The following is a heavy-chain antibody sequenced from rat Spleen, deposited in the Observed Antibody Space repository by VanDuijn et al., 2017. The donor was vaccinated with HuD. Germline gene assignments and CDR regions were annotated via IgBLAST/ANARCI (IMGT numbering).Heavy chain of an antibody. CDR2: ISYEDSNT. Sequence: EVQLVESGGGLVQPGRSMKLSCAASGFTFSDYYMAWVRQAPKKGLEWVASISYEDSNTYYGDSVKGRFTISRDNAESTLYLQVTSPSSEDTATYYCARLDGYYHYVMDAWGQGASVTVSS. CDR3: ARLDGYYHYVMDA. CDR1: GFTFSDYY. V-gene: IGHV5-22*01. J-gene: IGHJ4*01. D-gene: IGHD1-12*03.